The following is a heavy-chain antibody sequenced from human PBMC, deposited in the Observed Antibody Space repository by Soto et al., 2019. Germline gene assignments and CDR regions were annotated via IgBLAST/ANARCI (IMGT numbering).Heavy chain of an antibody. D-gene: IGHD2-8*02. J-gene: IGHJ4*02. CDR3: ARDKITGLFDY. CDR2: IYYSGST. Sequence: PSETLSLTCTVSGGSISSYYWSWIRQPPGKGLEWIGYIYYSGSTNYNPSLKSRVTISLGTSKNQFSLKLTSVTAADTAVYYCARDKITGLFDYWGQGTLVTVSS. CDR1: GGSISSYY. V-gene: IGHV4-59*12.